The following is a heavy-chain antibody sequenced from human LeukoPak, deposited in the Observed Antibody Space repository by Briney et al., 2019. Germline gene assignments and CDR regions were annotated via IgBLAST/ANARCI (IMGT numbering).Heavy chain of an antibody. CDR3: AREVAGDNYFDY. D-gene: IGHD2-15*01. CDR1: GYTFTSYF. J-gene: IGHJ4*02. Sequence: ASVKVSCKTSGYTFTSYFMHWVRQAPGQGLEWMAIINPSDGRANYAQKFQGRVTMTRDKSTGTVYMKLSTLRSEDTAVYYCAREVAGDNYFDYWGQGTLVTVSS. CDR2: INPSDGRA. V-gene: IGHV1-46*03.